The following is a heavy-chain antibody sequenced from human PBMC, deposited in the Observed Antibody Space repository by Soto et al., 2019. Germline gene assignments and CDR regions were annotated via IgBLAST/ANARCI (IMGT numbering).Heavy chain of an antibody. J-gene: IGHJ6*02. V-gene: IGHV1-69*01. CDR1: GGTFSSYA. CDR3: ARDPGAPAASADQDRYYYYGMDV. CDR2: IIPIFGTA. D-gene: IGHD2-15*01. Sequence: QVQLVQSGAEVKKPGSSVKVSCKASGGTFSSYAISWVRQAPGQGLEWMGGIIPIFGTANYAQKFQGRVTITADESTSTANRELSSLRSEDTAVYYCARDPGAPAASADQDRYYYYGMDVWGQGTTVTVSS.